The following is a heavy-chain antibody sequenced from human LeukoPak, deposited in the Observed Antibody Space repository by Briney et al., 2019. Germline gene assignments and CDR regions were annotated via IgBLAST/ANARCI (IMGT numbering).Heavy chain of an antibody. CDR3: ARAAMVRVKDDY. CDR1: GFTFSSYS. CDR2: ISSSGSTI. Sequence: PGGSLRLSCAASGFTFSSYSMNWVRQAPGKGLEWVSYISSSGSTIYYADSVKGRFTISRDNAKNSLYLQMNSLRAEDTAVYYCARAAMVRVKDDYWGQGTLVTVSS. V-gene: IGHV3-48*04. D-gene: IGHD5-18*01. J-gene: IGHJ4*02.